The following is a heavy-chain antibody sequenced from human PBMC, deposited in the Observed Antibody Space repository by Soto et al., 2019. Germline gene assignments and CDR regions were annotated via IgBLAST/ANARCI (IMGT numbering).Heavy chain of an antibody. CDR1: GYTFTGYY. D-gene: IGHD6-19*01. V-gene: IGHV1-2*02. J-gene: IGHJ6*02. Sequence: GASVKVSCKASGYTFTGYYMHWVRQAPGQGLEWMGWINPNSGGTNYAQKFQGRVTMTRDTSISTAYMELSRLRSDDTAVYYCATYSGGSGWYRLYYYYYGMGVWGQGTTVTVSS. CDR3: ATYSGGSGWYRLYYYYYGMGV. CDR2: INPNSGGT.